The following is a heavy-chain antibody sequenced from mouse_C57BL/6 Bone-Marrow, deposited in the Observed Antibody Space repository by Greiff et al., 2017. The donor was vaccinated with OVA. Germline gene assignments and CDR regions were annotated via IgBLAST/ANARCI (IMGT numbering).Heavy chain of an antibody. V-gene: IGHV3-6*01. CDR1: GYSITSGYY. CDR3: ARDYYGSSYWYFDV. Sequence: EVKLMESGPGLVQPSQSLSLTCSVTGYSITSGYYWNWIRQFPGNKLEWMGYISYDGSNNYNPALKNRISITSATSKNQFFLKLNSVTTEDTATYYCARDYYGSSYWYFDVWGTGTTVTVSS. J-gene: IGHJ1*03. CDR2: ISYDGSN. D-gene: IGHD1-1*01.